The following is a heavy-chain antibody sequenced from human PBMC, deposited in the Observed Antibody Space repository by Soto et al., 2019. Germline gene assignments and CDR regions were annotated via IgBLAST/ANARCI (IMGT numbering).Heavy chain of an antibody. CDR3: ARVITMVRRAASYFDY. D-gene: IGHD3-10*01. CDR1: GYTFTSYY. Sequence: ASVKVSCKASGYTFTSYYMHWVRQAPGQGLEWMGIINPSGGSTSYAQKLQGRVTMTRDTSTSTVYMELSSLRSEDTAVYYCARVITMVRRAASYFDYWGQGTLLTLSS. J-gene: IGHJ4*02. CDR2: INPSGGST. V-gene: IGHV1-46*01.